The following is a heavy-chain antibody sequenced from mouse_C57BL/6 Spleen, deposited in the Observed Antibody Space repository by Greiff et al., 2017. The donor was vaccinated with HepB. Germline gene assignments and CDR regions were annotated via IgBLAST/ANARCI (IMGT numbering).Heavy chain of an antibody. CDR1: GFTFTDYY. Sequence: DVMLVESGGGLVQPGASLRLSCAASGFTFTDYYMSWVRQPPGKAPEWLALIRNKANGYTTEYTASVKGRFTISRDNSQNILYLQMNTLRAEDSATYYCVKAEGYYYGSSSYYAMDYWGQGTSVTVSS. CDR3: VKAEGYYYGSSSYYAMDY. D-gene: IGHD1-1*01. J-gene: IGHJ4*01. CDR2: IRNKANGYTT. V-gene: IGHV7-4*01.